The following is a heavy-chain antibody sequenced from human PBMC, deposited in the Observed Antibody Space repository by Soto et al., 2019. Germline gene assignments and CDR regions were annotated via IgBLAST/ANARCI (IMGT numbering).Heavy chain of an antibody. CDR3: ARDRRPSSGVWSWFAP. D-gene: IGHD6-19*01. Sequence: QLKLEESGSGLVRPSQTLSLTCAVSGGSIKTNDFSWSWVRQPPGKGLEWIGHIYSSGDTYYNPSLKSRVTLSIDKSKNEFSLRLASVTATDTAFYYCARDRRPSSGVWSWFAPWGQGTLVTVSS. V-gene: IGHV4-30-2*01. J-gene: IGHJ5*02. CDR2: IYSSGDT. CDR1: GGSIKTNDFS.